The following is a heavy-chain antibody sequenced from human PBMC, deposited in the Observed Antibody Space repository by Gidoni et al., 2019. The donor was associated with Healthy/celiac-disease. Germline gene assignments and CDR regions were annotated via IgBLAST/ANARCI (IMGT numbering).Heavy chain of an antibody. J-gene: IGHJ4*02. V-gene: IGHV3-74*01. Sequence: EVQLVESGGGLVQPGGSLRLSCAAPGFTFSSYWMHWVRQAPGKGLVWVSRIKGDGSSTSYADSVKGRFTISRDNAKNTLYLQMNSLRAEDTAVYYCARDGGQLVRNFDYWGQGTLVTVSS. CDR3: ARDGGQLVRNFDY. CDR1: GFTFSSYW. CDR2: IKGDGSST. D-gene: IGHD6-6*01.